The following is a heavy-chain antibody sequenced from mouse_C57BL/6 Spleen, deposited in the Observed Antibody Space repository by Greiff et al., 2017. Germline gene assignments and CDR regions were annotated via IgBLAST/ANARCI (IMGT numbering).Heavy chain of an antibody. CDR1: GYTFTSYW. CDR3: ARGGYYTLFDY. V-gene: IGHV1-52*01. J-gene: IGHJ2*01. Sequence: QVQLQQPGAELVRPGSSVKLSCKASGYTFTSYWMHWVKQRPIQGLEWIGNIDPSDSVTHYNQKFKDKATLTVNKSSSTAYMQLSSLTSEDSAVYYCARGGYYTLFDYWGQGTTLTVSS. CDR2: IDPSDSVT. D-gene: IGHD2-3*01.